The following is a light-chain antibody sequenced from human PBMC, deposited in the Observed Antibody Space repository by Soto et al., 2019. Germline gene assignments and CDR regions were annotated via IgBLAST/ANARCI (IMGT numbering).Light chain of an antibody. CDR1: QSISTF. Sequence: DIELTQSPSSLSASVGDRVTITCRASQSISTFLNWYQHKRGKAPKLLIHGASSLQSGVPFRFTGSGSGTDFSLTISGLQPEASATYYCQQSYSTRLSFGGGTKVEI. CDR2: GAS. CDR3: QQSYSTRLS. V-gene: IGKV1-39*01. J-gene: IGKJ4*01.